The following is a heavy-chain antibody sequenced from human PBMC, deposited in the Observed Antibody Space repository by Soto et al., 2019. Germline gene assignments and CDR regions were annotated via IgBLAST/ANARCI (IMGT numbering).Heavy chain of an antibody. Sequence: SETLSLTCTVSGVSVSSNSYYWSWIRQPPGEGLEWFGYIYDSASTSYNPSLKSRVTISLVTSENQFSLNLSSVTPSDTAVYYCARRSSRLLVYNYWGLGTLVTVSS. CDR3: ARRSSRLLVYNY. CDR2: IYDSAST. D-gene: IGHD3-3*02. V-gene: IGHV4-61*01. CDR1: GVSVSSNSYY. J-gene: IGHJ4*02.